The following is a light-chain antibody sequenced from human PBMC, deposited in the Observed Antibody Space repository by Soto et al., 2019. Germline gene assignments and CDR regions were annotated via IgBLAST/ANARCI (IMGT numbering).Light chain of an antibody. V-gene: IGKV1-12*01. Sequence: DIQMTQSPSSLSAGVGDTVTITCRASQGVGVWLGWYQQKPGKAPHLLIYGASGLQVGVPSRFSGSVSGADFALTISNLQPEDFATYYCQQAYSHPLTFGGGTKVEIK. CDR2: GAS. CDR1: QGVGVW. CDR3: QQAYSHPLT. J-gene: IGKJ4*01.